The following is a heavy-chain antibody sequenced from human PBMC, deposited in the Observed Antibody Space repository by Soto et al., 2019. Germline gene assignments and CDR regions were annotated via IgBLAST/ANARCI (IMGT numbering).Heavy chain of an antibody. D-gene: IGHD3-3*01. Sequence: GASVKVSCKASGYTFTSYDIHWVRQATGQGLEWMGWMNPNSGNTGYAQKFQGRVTMTRNTSISTAYMELSSLRSEDTAVYYCARDKVLRFLEWSTNYYGMDVWGQGTTVTVSS. V-gene: IGHV1-8*01. CDR3: ARDKVLRFLEWSTNYYGMDV. CDR2: MNPNSGNT. J-gene: IGHJ6*02. CDR1: GYTFTSYD.